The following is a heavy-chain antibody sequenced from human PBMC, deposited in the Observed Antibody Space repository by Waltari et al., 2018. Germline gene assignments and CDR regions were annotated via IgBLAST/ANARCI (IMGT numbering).Heavy chain of an antibody. Sequence: QVQLVESGGGVVQPGRSLRLSCAASGFTFSNYGMHWVRQAPGKGLEWVAVRSYDGSNKYYADSVKGRFTISRDNSKNTLYLQMNSLRAEDTAVYYCAKDTGYCSGGSCFCFDYWGQGTLVTVSS. CDR3: AKDTGYCSGGSCFCFDY. CDR1: GFTFSNYG. D-gene: IGHD2-15*01. CDR2: RSYDGSNK. J-gene: IGHJ4*02. V-gene: IGHV3-30*18.